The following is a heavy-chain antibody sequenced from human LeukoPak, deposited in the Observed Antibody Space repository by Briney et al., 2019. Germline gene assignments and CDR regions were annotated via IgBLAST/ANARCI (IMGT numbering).Heavy chain of an antibody. CDR1: GGTFSSYA. CDR2: IIPIFGTA. V-gene: IGHV1-69*05. J-gene: IGHJ6*03. Sequence: SSVKVSCKASGGTFSSYAISWVRQAPGQGLEWMGGIIPIFGTANYAQKFQGRVTITTDESTSTAYMELSSLRSEGTAVYYCARVIAAAGTGYYYYMDVWGKGTTVTVSS. D-gene: IGHD6-13*01. CDR3: ARVIAAAGTGYYYYMDV.